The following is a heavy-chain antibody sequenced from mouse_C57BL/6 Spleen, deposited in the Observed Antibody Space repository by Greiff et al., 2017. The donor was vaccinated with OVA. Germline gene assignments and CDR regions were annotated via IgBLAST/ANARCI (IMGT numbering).Heavy chain of an antibody. Sequence: QVQLQQPGAELMKPGASVKLSCKASGYTFTSYWMHWVKQRPGRGLEWIGRIDPNSGGTKYNEKFKSKATLTVDKPSSTAYMQLSSLTSEDSAVYYCASPLYYGSSPLLNAMDYWGQGTSVTVSS. V-gene: IGHV1-72*01. CDR2: IDPNSGGT. J-gene: IGHJ4*01. D-gene: IGHD1-1*01. CDR3: ASPLYYGSSPLLNAMDY. CDR1: GYTFTSYW.